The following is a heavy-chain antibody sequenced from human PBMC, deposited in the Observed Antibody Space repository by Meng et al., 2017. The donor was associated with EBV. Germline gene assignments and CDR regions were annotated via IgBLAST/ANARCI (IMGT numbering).Heavy chain of an antibody. D-gene: IGHD2-15*01. J-gene: IGHJ5*02. CDR1: GYTFTTYD. Sequence: QGQLVQSGAEVKKPGASGKDACKASGYTFTTYDINWVRQATGQGLEWMGWMNPNSGNTGYTQKFQGRVTMTRNTSISTAYMELSSLRSEDTAVYYCARGRGVYCSGGSCYPGWFDPWGQGTLVTVSS. CDR3: ARGRGVYCSGGSCYPGWFDP. CDR2: MNPNSGNT. V-gene: IGHV1-8*01.